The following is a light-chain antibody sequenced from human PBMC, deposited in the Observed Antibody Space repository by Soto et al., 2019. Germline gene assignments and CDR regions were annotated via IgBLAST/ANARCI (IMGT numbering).Light chain of an antibody. Sequence: EIVMTQSPATLSVSPGERATLSCRASQYISSNLAWYQQKPGQAPRLLIYDASTRATGIPARFSGSGSGTEFTLTISSLQSEDFAVYYCQEYNTWVTFGQGTRLE. J-gene: IGKJ5*01. CDR1: QYISSN. CDR3: QEYNTWVT. CDR2: DAS. V-gene: IGKV3-15*01.